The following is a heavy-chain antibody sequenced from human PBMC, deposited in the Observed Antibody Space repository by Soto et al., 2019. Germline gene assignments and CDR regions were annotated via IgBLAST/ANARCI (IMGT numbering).Heavy chain of an antibody. CDR3: AGSPWISITCDSFYSMDI. D-gene: IGHD3-22*01. Sequence: PSETLSLTCSVSGGSISRSNICWGWFLQTPGKGLEWLGCIHYSGTTYYNPSLKSRVTISVDTSSNQFSLKMNSVTAADTAVYYCAGSPWISITCDSFYSMDIWGQGTTVTVSS. CDR1: GGSISRSNIC. V-gene: IGHV4-39*01. J-gene: IGHJ6*02. CDR2: IHYSGTT.